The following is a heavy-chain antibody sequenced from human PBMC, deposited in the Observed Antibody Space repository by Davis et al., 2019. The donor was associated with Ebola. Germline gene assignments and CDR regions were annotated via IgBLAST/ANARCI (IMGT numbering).Heavy chain of an antibody. CDR1: GFTFSDYY. CDR3: ERTWFGSALDY. Sequence: GESLKISCAASGFTFSDYYMSWIRQAPGKGLEWVSYISSSGSTIYYADSVKGRFTISRDNAKNSLYLQMNSLRAEDTAVYYCERTWFGSALDYWGQGTLVTVSS. J-gene: IGHJ4*02. V-gene: IGHV3-11*04. CDR2: ISSSGSTI. D-gene: IGHD3-10*01.